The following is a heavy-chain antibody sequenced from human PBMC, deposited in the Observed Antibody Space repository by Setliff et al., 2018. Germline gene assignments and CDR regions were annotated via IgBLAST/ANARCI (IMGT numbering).Heavy chain of an antibody. CDR2: IYRNGNT. D-gene: IGHD4-17*01. V-gene: IGHV4-38-2*01. J-gene: IGHJ4*02. Sequence: LSLTCSVSDFSINSGYYWGWIRQSPGEGLEWIGSIYRNGNTYCNPSLKSRVTISVDTSKNQLSLKLNSVTAADTAVYYCARQIDYGDFQYFDYWGQGTLVTVSS. CDR1: DFSINSGYY. CDR3: ARQIDYGDFQYFDY.